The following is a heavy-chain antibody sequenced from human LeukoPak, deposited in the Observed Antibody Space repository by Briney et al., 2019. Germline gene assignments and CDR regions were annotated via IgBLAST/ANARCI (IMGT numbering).Heavy chain of an antibody. CDR3: ARGPYENAFDI. J-gene: IGHJ3*02. CDR1: GFTFRNYG. D-gene: IGHD5-12*01. CDR2: IWYDGSNK. V-gene: IGHV3-33*01. Sequence: GGSPRLSCAASGFTFRNYGMHWVRQAPGRGLEWVAVIWYDGSNKYFADSVKGRFTISRDNSKNTLYLQMDSLRAEDTAVYYCARGPYENAFDIWGQGTMVTVSS.